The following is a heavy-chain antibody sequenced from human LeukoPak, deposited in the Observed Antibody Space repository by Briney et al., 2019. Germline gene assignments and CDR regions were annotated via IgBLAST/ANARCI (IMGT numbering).Heavy chain of an antibody. CDR3: ARVSGRWGIVVVTAIQYYFDY. D-gene: IGHD2-21*02. CDR1: GGSFGGYY. J-gene: IGHJ4*02. Sequence: SVTLSLTCAVYGGSFGGYYWSWIRQPPGKRLEWIGEINHSGSTNYNPSVKRRVTISVDTSKNQFSLKLSSVTAADTAVYYCARVSGRWGIVVVTAIQYYFDYWGQGTLVTVSS. V-gene: IGHV4-34*01. CDR2: INHSGST.